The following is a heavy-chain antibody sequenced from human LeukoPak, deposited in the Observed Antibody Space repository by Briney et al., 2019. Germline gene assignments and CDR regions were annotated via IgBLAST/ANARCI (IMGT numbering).Heavy chain of an antibody. CDR3: AVGGTGTKVDY. J-gene: IGHJ4*02. V-gene: IGHV4-31*03. CDR2: ICDSRNA. CDR1: GGSINSGASC. D-gene: IGHD3-10*01. Sequence: SETLSLTCTVSGGSINSGASCWNWIRQHPGEGLEWIEFICDSRNAYYNASLKSRVSISLDTSENQFSLKLSSVTAADTAVYYCAVGGTGTKVDYWGQGILVTVSS.